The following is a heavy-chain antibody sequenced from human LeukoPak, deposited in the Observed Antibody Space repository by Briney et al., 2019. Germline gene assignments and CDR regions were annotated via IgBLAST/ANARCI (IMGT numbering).Heavy chain of an antibody. J-gene: IGHJ3*02. CDR3: ARGGATLFAVDI. CDR2: VYHSGST. CDR1: GGSISSDY. Sequence: PSETLSLTCTVSGGSISSDYWSWIRQPPGKGLEWIGYVYHSGSTYYNPSLKSRVTISVDRSTNQFSLKLSSVTAADTTVYYCARGGATLFAVDIWGQGTMVTVSS. D-gene: IGHD1-26*01. V-gene: IGHV4-59*12.